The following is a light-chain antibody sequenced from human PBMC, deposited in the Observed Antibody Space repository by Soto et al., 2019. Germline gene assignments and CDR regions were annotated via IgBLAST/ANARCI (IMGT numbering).Light chain of an antibody. CDR1: QSVTSNY. CDR2: GAS. CDR3: QQYGVSPV. V-gene: IGKV3-20*01. J-gene: IGKJ3*01. Sequence: EVVLTQSPCTLSLSPGERATLSCRASQSVTSNYLAWSQQKPGQAPRLIIYGASSRATGIPDRFSGSGSGRAITLNISRLATEDFEVYYGQQYGVSPVFGPGTKVDIK.